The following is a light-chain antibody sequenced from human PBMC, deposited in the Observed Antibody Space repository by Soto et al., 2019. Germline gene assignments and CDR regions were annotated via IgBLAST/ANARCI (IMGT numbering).Light chain of an antibody. V-gene: IGLV2-14*01. Sequence: QSVLTQPASVSGSPGQSITISCTGTRSDVGGYNYVSWYQQHPGKAPKLMIYEGTKRPSGVSNRFSGSKSGKTASLTISGLQAEDEADYYCSSYTSSSTYVFATGTKLTVL. CDR1: RSDVGGYNY. J-gene: IGLJ1*01. CDR2: EGT. CDR3: SSYTSSSTYV.